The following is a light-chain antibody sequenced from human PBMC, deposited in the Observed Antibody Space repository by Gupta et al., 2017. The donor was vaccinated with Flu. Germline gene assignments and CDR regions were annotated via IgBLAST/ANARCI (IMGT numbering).Light chain of an antibody. J-gene: IGKJ4*01. V-gene: IGKV1-39*01. CDR3: QNGYSKA. Sequence: DIQMTQSPSSLSASVGDRVTITCRASQSISTYLNWYQQKPGKAPKVLIYDASSLKSGVPSRCSGSGSGTDFILTISSLQPEDFATYYCQNGYSKAFGGGTKVEIK. CDR1: QSISTY. CDR2: DAS.